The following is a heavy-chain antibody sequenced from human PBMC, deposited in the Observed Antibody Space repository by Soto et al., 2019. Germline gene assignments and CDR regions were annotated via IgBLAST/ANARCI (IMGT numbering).Heavy chain of an antibody. Sequence: VSGPTLVNPTETLTLTCTVSGFSLSNARMGVSWIRQPPGKALEWLAHIFSNDEKSYSTSLKSRLTISKDTSKSQVVLTMTNMDPVDTATYYCARIGYSSSWHSYYYYGMDVWGQGTTVTVS. D-gene: IGHD6-13*01. V-gene: IGHV2-26*01. CDR2: IFSNDEK. CDR3: ARIGYSSSWHSYYYYGMDV. J-gene: IGHJ6*02. CDR1: GFSLSNARMG.